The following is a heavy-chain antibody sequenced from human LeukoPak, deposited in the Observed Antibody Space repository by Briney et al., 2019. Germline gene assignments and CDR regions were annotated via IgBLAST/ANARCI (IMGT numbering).Heavy chain of an antibody. D-gene: IGHD6-13*01. CDR1: GGSISSYY. V-gene: IGHV4-59*01. CDR3: ARGRSWDNFDY. J-gene: IGHJ4*02. Sequence: PSETLSLTCTVSGGSISSYYWSWIRQPPGKGLEWIGYIYYSGSTNYNPSLKSRVTISVDTSKNQFSLKLSSVTAADTAVYYCARGRSWDNFDYWGQGNLVTVSS. CDR2: IYYSGST.